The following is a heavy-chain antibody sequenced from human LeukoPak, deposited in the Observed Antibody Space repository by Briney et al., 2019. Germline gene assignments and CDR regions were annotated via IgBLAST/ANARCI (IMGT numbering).Heavy chain of an antibody. CDR2: IKHDGSEK. J-gene: IGHJ4*02. CDR3: ARGHSGLLY. D-gene: IGHD5-12*01. V-gene: IGHV3-7*01. CDR1: GFNFSRDW. Sequence: GSLRLSCAASGFNFSRDWMSWVRQAPGKGLEWVGNIKHDGSEKFYVDSLKGRFTISRDNAKNALYLQMNSLRAEDTAVYYCARGHSGLLYWGQGTLVTVSS.